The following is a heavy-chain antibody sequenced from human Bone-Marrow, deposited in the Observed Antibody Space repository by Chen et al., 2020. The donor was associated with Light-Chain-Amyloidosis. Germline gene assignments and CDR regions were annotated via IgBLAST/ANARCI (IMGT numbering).Heavy chain of an antibody. CDR3: ARRRDGYNFDY. D-gene: IGHD5-12*01. V-gene: IGHV5-51*01. Sequence: KXSGYTFPNYWIGWVRQMPGKGLEWMGVIYPDDSDAIYSPSFEDQVTLSADKSITTAYLQWRSLKASXTAMYYCARRRDGYNFDYWGQGTLVTVSS. CDR2: IYPDDSDA. J-gene: IGHJ4*02. CDR1: GYTFPNYW.